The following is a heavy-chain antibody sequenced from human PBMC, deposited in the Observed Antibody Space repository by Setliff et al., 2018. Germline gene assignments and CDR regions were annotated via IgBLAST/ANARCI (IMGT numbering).Heavy chain of an antibody. CDR2: IQHGENA. Sequence: PSETLSLTCAVSGYSISSGDYWGWIRQPPGKGLEWVGSIQHGENALSNPPLRSRVTISIDTSRNQVSLKLTSVTAPDTAVYYCVRDRGGRRGWSYDYWGQGTLVTVSS. CDR3: VRDRGGRRGWSYDY. V-gene: IGHV4-38-2*02. D-gene: IGHD2-15*01. J-gene: IGHJ4*02. CDR1: GYSISSGDY.